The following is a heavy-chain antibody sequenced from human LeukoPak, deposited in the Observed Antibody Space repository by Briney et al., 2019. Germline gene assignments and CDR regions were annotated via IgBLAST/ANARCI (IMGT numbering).Heavy chain of an antibody. CDR1: GFTFSSYG. D-gene: IGHD4-17*01. V-gene: IGHV3-30*18. Sequence: GGSLRLSCAASGFTFSSYGMHWVRQAPGKGLEWVGVISYDGSNKYYADSVKGRFTISRDNSKNTLYLQMNSLRAEDTAVYYCAKGDYGDGPPDYWGQGTLVTVSS. CDR2: ISYDGSNK. J-gene: IGHJ4*02. CDR3: AKGDYGDGPPDY.